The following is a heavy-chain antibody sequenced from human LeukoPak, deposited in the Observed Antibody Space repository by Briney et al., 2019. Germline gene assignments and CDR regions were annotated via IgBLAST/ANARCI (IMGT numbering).Heavy chain of an antibody. CDR2: ISYDGSNK. V-gene: IGHV3-30*03. CDR1: GFTFSNYW. Sequence: GGSLRLSCAASGFTFSNYWMGWVRQAPGKGLEWVAVISYDGSNKYYADSVKGRFTISRDNSKNTLYLQMNSLRAEDTAVYYCARDQLAYFDYWGQGTLVTVSS. J-gene: IGHJ4*02. CDR3: ARDQLAYFDY.